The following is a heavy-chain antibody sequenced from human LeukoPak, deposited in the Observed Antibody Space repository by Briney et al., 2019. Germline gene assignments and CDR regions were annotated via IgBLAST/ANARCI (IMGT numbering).Heavy chain of an antibody. V-gene: IGHV3-23*01. CDR2: ISGSGGST. D-gene: IGHD6-6*01. J-gene: IGHJ4*02. CDR1: GFTFSSYA. Sequence: GGSLRLSCAASGFTFSSYAMSWVRQAPGKGLEWVSAISGSGGSTYYADSVKGRFTISRDNSKNTLYLQMNSLRAEDTAVYYCAKDRRPNIASRTFDYWGQGTLVTVSS. CDR3: AKDRRPNIASRTFDY.